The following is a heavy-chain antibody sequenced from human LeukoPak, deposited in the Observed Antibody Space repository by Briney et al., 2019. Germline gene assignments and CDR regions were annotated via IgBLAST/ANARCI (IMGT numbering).Heavy chain of an antibody. Sequence: HPGGSLRLSCAASGFTFSSYAMHWVRQAPGKGLEYVSAISSNGGSTYYANSVKGRFTISRDNSKNTLYLQMGSLRAEDMAVYYCAREMGGYYYFDYWGQGTLVTVSS. CDR1: GFTFSSYA. D-gene: IGHD3-22*01. V-gene: IGHV3-64*01. CDR3: AREMGGYYYFDY. J-gene: IGHJ4*02. CDR2: ISSNGGST.